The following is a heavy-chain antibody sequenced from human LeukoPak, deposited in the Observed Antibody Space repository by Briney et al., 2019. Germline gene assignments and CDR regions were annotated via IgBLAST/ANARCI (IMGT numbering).Heavy chain of an antibody. J-gene: IGHJ4*02. CDR1: GYTFTSYA. D-gene: IGHD3-22*01. V-gene: IGHV1-3*01. CDR3: ARDLYYDSSGYPEPLDY. CDR2: INAGNGNT. Sequence: GASVKVSCKASGYTFTSYAMHWVRQAPGQRLEWMGWINAGNGNTKYPQKFQGRVTITRDTSASTAYMELSSLRSEDTAVYYCARDLYYDSSGYPEPLDYWGQGTLVTVSS.